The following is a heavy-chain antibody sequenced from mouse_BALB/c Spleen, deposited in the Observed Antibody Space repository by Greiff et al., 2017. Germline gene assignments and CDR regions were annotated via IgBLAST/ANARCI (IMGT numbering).Heavy chain of an antibody. CDR2: ILPGSGST. D-gene: IGHD1-1*01. J-gene: IGHJ2*01. CDR3: ARRGVVATDFDY. CDR1: GYTFSSYW. V-gene: IGHV1-9*01. Sequence: VQLQQSGAELMKPGASVKISCKATGYTFSSYWIEWVKQRPGHGLEWIGEILPGSGSTNYNEKFKGKATFTADTSSNTAYMQLSSLTSEDSAVYYCARRGVVATDFDYWGQGTTLTVSS.